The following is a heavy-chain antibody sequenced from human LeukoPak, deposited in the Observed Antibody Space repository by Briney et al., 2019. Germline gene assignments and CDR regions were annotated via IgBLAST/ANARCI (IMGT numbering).Heavy chain of an antibody. V-gene: IGHV3-23*01. J-gene: IGHJ4*02. CDR2: ISGSGGST. CDR1: GFTFSSYA. D-gene: IGHD3-10*01. Sequence: PGGSLRLSCAAFGFTFSSYAMSWVRQAPGEGLEWVSAISGSGGSTYYADSVKGRFTISRDNSKNTLYLQMNSLRAEDTAVYYCAKVTYGSGTYGAFDYWGQGTLVTVSS. CDR3: AKVTYGSGTYGAFDY.